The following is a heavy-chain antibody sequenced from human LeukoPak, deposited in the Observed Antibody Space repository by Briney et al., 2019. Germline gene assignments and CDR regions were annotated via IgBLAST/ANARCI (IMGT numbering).Heavy chain of an antibody. CDR1: GDSVSSNSAA. D-gene: IGHD2-2*01. CDR2: TYYRSKWYN. V-gene: IGHV6-1*01. Sequence: SQTLSLTCAISGDSVSSNSAAWTWIRQSPSRGPEWLGRTYYRSKWYNDYAVSVKSRITINPDTSKNQFSLQLNSVTPEDTAVYYCAREKADIVVVPAAHDAFDIWGQGTMVTVSS. J-gene: IGHJ3*02. CDR3: AREKADIVVVPAAHDAFDI.